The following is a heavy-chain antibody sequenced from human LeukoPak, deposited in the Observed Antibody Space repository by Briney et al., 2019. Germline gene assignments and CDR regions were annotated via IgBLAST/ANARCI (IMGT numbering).Heavy chain of an antibody. V-gene: IGHV3-23*01. CDR2: ISGSGGST. Sequence: PGGSLRLSCAASVFTFNSYDMSGVPQAPGKGREWVSAISGSGGSTYYADAVKGRYTISRDNSKKTLYLQMNSMRAEDTAVYYCAKRQIATKTFDYWGQGTLVTVSS. CDR1: VFTFNSYD. D-gene: IGHD5-24*01. CDR3: AKRQIATKTFDY. J-gene: IGHJ4*02.